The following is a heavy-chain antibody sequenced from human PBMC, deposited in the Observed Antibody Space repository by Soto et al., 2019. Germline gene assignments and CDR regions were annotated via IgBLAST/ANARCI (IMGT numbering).Heavy chain of an antibody. D-gene: IGHD2-2*01. CDR1: GFYFNNYG. J-gene: IGHJ4*02. CDR3: AREDSIIIPAVLDF. CDR2: VSKSYYT. V-gene: IGHV3-21*01. Sequence: VGPLRLSCAVSGFYFNNYGITWVRQPPGKGLEWDSSVSKSYYTYYSDSVRGRFTISSNNAKNSLSLQMNGLRAEDSAVYYCAREDSIIIPAVLDFWGRGTLVTVSS.